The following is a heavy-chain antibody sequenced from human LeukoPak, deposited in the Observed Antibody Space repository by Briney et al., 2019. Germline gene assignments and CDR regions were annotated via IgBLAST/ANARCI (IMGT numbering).Heavy chain of an antibody. CDR3: AKVGPGAARDY. J-gene: IGHJ4*02. D-gene: IGHD2-15*01. V-gene: IGHV3-23*01. Sequence: PGGSLRLSCAASGXTFNSYAMSWVRQASGKGLEWVSGISGSGDNTYYADSVKGRSTISRDTSKNMVYLEMNSLRAEDTAVYYCAKVGPGAARDYWGQGTLVTVSS. CDR2: ISGSGDNT. CDR1: GXTFNSYA.